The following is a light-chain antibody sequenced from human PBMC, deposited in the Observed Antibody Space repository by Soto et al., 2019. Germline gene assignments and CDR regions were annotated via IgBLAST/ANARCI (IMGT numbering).Light chain of an antibody. CDR2: NDR. CDR1: DIGDKR. CDR3: QVWDSSSGHVV. J-gene: IGLJ3*02. V-gene: IGLV3-21*02. Sequence: SYELTQAPSVSVAPGQTASVTCGGDDIGDKRVHWYQQRPGQAPVLVVYNDRDRPSGIPERFSGSNSGNTATLTISRVEGGDEAEYYCQVWDSSSGHVVFGGGTKLTVL.